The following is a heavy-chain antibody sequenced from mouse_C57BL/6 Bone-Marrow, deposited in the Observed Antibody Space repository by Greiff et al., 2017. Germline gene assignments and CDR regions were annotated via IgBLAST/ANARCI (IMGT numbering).Heavy chain of an antibody. CDR3: ARTGHFDY. V-gene: IGHV5-6*01. CDR1: GFTFSSYG. Sequence: EVMLVASGGDLVKPGGSLKLSCAASGFTFSSYGMSWVRQTPDKRLEWVATISSGGSYTYYPDSVKGRFTISRDNAKNTLYLQMSSLKSEDTAMYYCARTGHFDYWGQGTTLTVSS. J-gene: IGHJ2*01. D-gene: IGHD4-1*01. CDR2: ISSGGSYT.